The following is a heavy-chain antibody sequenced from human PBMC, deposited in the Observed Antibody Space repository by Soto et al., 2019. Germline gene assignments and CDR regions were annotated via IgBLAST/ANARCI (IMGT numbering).Heavy chain of an antibody. V-gene: IGHV4-38-2*02. CDR1: GYSISSGYY. J-gene: IGHJ5*02. CDR3: ARDKDYYDSSGYYNWFDP. CDR2: IYHSGST. Sequence: PSETLSLTCAVSGYSISSGYYWGWIRQPPGKGLEWIGSIYHSGSTYYNPSLKSRVTISVDTSKNQFSLKLSSVTAADTAVYYCARDKDYYDSSGYYNWFDPWGQGTLVTV. D-gene: IGHD3-22*01.